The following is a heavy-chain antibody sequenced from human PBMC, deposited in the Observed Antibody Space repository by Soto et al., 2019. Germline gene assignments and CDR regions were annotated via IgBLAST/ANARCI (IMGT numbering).Heavy chain of an antibody. CDR1: GFTFSSYS. CDR2: ISSSSSTI. V-gene: IGHV3-48*02. D-gene: IGHD1-20*01. Sequence: EVQLVESGGGLVQPGGSLRLSCAASGFTFSSYSMNWVRQAPGKGLEWVSYISSSSSTIYYADSVKGRFTISRDNAKNSLYLQMNSLRDEDTAVYYWARDKGITGTTGYYYYGMDVWGQGTTVTVSS. CDR3: ARDKGITGTTGYYYYGMDV. J-gene: IGHJ6*02.